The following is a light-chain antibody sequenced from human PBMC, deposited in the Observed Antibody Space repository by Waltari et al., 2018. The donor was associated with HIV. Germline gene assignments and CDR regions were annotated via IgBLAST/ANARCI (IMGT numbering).Light chain of an antibody. J-gene: IGLJ3*02. CDR1: SSTIGPRYD. V-gene: IGLV1-40*01. CDR3: QSHDRSLSGPWV. Sequence: QSVLTHPPSVSGAPAQTVPIPCDWRSSTIGPRYDAHWYKHVPGTSPKLASYNNINRPSGVPDRFSASKSGTSASLAITGLQAEDEAHYYCQSHDRSLSGPWVFGGGTKLTVL. CDR2: NNI.